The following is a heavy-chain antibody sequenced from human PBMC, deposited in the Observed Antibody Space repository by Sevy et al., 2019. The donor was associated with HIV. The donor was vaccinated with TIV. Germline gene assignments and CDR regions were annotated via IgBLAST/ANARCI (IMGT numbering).Heavy chain of an antibody. J-gene: IGHJ4*02. CDR1: GFTFNNLA. D-gene: IGHD5-18*01. V-gene: IGHV3-23*01. Sequence: GGSLRLSCAASGFTFNNLAMGWVRQAPGKGLDWISVISGNGDYTYYADSVKGRFTISRDNSKNTLFLQMNSLRAEDTAIFYCAKKMGGGSGMAFLVDYWGQGTLVTVSS. CDR2: ISGNGDYT. CDR3: AKKMGGGSGMAFLVDY.